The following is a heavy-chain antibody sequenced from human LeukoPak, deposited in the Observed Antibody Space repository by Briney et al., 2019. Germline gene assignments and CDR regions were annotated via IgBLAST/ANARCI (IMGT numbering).Heavy chain of an antibody. V-gene: IGHV3-11*04. CDR2: ISSSGSTI. CDR3: ARDKITMVRGVILFYYMDV. D-gene: IGHD3-10*01. CDR1: GFTFSDYY. Sequence: GGSLRLSCAASGFTFSDYYMSWIRQAPGKGLEWVSYISSSGSTIYYADSVKGRFTISRDNAKNSLYLQMNSLRAEDTAVYYCARDKITMVRGVILFYYMDVWGKGTTVTVSS. J-gene: IGHJ6*03.